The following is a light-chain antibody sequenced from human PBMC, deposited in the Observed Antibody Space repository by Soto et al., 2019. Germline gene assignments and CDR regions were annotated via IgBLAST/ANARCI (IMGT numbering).Light chain of an antibody. V-gene: IGKV3-20*01. CDR1: QTVSGNY. CDR3: QPYGGSRA. Sequence: ESVLTQSPGTLSLSPGEGATLSCRASQTVSGNYLAWYQQKPGQAPRLLIYGASSRATGIPDMFSGSGSGIVFTLSICIPEPEDVTVYIWQPYGGSRAFCQGTKVEV. CDR2: GAS. J-gene: IGKJ1*01.